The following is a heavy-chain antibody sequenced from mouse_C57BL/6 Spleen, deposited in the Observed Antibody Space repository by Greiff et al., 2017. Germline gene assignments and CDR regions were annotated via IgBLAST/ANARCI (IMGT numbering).Heavy chain of an antibody. D-gene: IGHD1-1*01. V-gene: IGHV1-55*01. CDR2: IYPGSGST. J-gene: IGHJ4*01. Sequence: VQLQQSGAELVKPGASVKMSCKASGYTFTSYWITWVKQSPGQGLEWIGDIYPGSGSTNYNEKFKSKATLTVDTSSSTAYMQLSSLTSEDSAVYYCARSNYDYAMDYWGQGTSVTVSS. CDR3: ARSNYDYAMDY. CDR1: GYTFTSYW.